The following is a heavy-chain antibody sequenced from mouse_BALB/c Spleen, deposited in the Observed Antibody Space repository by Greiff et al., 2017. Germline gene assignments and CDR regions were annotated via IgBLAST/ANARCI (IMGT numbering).Heavy chain of an antibody. CDR2: INPYNGAT. CDR1: GYSFTGYY. D-gene: IGHD1-1*01. V-gene: IGHV1-31*01. CDR3: ARHYYGSSYYAMDY. Sequence: VQLQQSGPELVKPGASVKISCKASGYSFTGYYMHWVKQSHVKSLEWIGRINPYNGATSYNQNFKDKASLTVDKSSSTAYMELHSLTSEDSAVYYCARHYYGSSYYAMDYWGQGTSVTVSS. J-gene: IGHJ4*01.